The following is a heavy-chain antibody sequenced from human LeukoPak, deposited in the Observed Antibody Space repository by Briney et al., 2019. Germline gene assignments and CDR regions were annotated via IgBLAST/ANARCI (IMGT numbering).Heavy chain of an antibody. CDR3: TRVVYRGENWFDP. CDR2: IFSNGNT. CDR1: SGLVSSDC. V-gene: IGHV4-59*02. J-gene: IGHJ5*02. D-gene: IGHD3-10*01. Sequence: SETLSLTCTVYSGLVSSDCWTWIRQPPGKGLEWVGYIFSNGNTEYSPSLESRATISVDTSKNQCSLKLTSVTAADTAVYYCTRVVYRGENWFDPWGQGTLVTVSS.